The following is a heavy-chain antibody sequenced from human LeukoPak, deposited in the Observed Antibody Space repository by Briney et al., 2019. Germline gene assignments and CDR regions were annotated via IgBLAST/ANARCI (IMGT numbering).Heavy chain of an antibody. Sequence: SETLSLTCTVSGGSISSYYWSWIRQPAGKGLEWIGRIYTSGSTNYNPSLKSRVTMSVDTSKNQFSLKLSSVTAADTAVYYCARETYDFWSGYDYYYYGMDVWGQGTTVTVSS. J-gene: IGHJ6*02. CDR2: IYTSGST. CDR3: ARETYDFWSGYDYYYYGMDV. V-gene: IGHV4-4*07. CDR1: GGSISSYY. D-gene: IGHD3-3*01.